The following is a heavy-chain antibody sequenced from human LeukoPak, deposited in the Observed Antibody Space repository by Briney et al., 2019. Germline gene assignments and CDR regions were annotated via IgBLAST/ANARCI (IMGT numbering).Heavy chain of an antibody. J-gene: IGHJ4*02. V-gene: IGHV3-48*03. CDR3: ARAPVRYSSGWYDY. D-gene: IGHD6-19*01. CDR1: GFTFSSYE. Sequence: GGSLRLSCAASGFTFSSYEMNWVRQAPGKGLEWVSYISSSGSTIYYADSVKGRFIISRDNAKNSLYLQMNSLRAEDTAVYYCARAPVRYSSGWYDYWGQGTLVTVSS. CDR2: ISSSGSTI.